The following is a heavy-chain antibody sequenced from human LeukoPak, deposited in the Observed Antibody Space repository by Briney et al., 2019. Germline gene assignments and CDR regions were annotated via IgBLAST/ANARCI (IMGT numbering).Heavy chain of an antibody. CDR1: GGSISSSNYY. D-gene: IGHD6-13*01. Sequence: SETLSLTCTVSGGSISSSNYYWGWIRQPPGKGLEWIGSIYYSGSTYYNPSLKSRVTISVDTSKNQFSLKLSSVTAADTAVYYCARLGDSSSSWAYFDYWGQGTLVTVSS. CDR2: IYYSGST. V-gene: IGHV4-39*01. J-gene: IGHJ4*02. CDR3: ARLGDSSSSWAYFDY.